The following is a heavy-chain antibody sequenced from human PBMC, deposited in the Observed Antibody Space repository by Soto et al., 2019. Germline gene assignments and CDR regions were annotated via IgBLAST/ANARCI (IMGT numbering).Heavy chain of an antibody. D-gene: IGHD5-18*01. CDR2: IYYSGST. J-gene: IGHJ4*02. Sequence: PLETLSLTCTVSGGSSSSSSYYWGWIRQPPGKGLEWIGSIYYSGSTYYNPSLKSRVTISVDTSKTQFSLKLSSVTAADTAVYYCARHRARGYSYGPDYWGQGTLVTVSS. V-gene: IGHV4-39*01. CDR1: GGSSSSSSYY. CDR3: ARHRARGYSYGPDY.